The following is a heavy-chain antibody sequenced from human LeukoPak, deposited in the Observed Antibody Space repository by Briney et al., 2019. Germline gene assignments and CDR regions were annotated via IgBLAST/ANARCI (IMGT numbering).Heavy chain of an antibody. V-gene: IGHV4-4*07. CDR3: ASEEQDYDYVWGPSWFDP. CDR1: GGSISSYY. D-gene: IGHD3-16*01. Sequence: SGTLSLTCTVSGGSISSYYWSWIRQPAGKGLEWIGRIYTSGSTNYSPSLKSRVTMSVDTSKNQFSLKLSSVTAADTAVYYCASEEQDYDYVWGPSWFDPWGQGTLVAVSS. J-gene: IGHJ5*02. CDR2: IYTSGST.